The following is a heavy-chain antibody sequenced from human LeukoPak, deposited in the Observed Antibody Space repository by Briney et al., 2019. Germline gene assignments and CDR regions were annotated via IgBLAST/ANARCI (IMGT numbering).Heavy chain of an antibody. Sequence: GGSLRLSCAASGFTFSNSAMSWVRQPPGKGLEWVAGIIGSGGDTYYANSVRGRCTISRDNSKDTLYLQMNSLRAEDTALYYCAIAGNRWLAEIEFWGQGTLVTVSS. D-gene: IGHD6-19*01. J-gene: IGHJ4*02. CDR2: IIGSGGDT. CDR3: AIAGNRWLAEIEF. V-gene: IGHV3-23*01. CDR1: GFTFSNSA.